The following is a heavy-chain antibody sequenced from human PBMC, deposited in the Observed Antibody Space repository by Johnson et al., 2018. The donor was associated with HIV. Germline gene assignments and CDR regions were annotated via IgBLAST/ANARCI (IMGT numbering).Heavy chain of an antibody. Sequence: VQLVESGGGLVQPGGSLRLSCAASGFTFSSYAMHWVRQAPGKGLEWVAVISYDGSNKYYADSVKGRFTLSRDNSKSTLYLQMNSLRPEDTAVYYCAKERRAPRAFDIWGQGTMVTVSS. CDR1: GFTFSSYA. CDR3: AKERRAPRAFDI. J-gene: IGHJ3*02. CDR2: ISYDGSNK. V-gene: IGHV3-30-3*02.